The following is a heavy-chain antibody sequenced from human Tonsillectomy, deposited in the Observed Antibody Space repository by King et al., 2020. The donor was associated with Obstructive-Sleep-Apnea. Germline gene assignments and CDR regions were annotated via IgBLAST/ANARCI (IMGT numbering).Heavy chain of an antibody. J-gene: IGHJ4*02. V-gene: IGHV3-30*04. D-gene: IGHD5-12*01. Sequence: VQLVESGGGVVQPGRSLRLSCAASGFTFNNYAMHWVRQAPGKGLEWVAIISFDGSNKYYADSVKGRFTISRDNSKNTLYLQMNSLRAEDTAVYYCAEDLYVGIVATINLGYWGQGSLVTVAS. CDR1: GFTFNNYA. CDR2: ISFDGSNK. CDR3: AEDLYVGIVATINLGY.